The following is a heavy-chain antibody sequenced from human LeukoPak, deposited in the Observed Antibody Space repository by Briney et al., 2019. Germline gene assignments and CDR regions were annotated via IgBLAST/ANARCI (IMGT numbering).Heavy chain of an antibody. CDR1: GFTVSSNY. V-gene: IGHV3-53*01. J-gene: IGHJ4*02. CDR3: ARVSYDSSGYYFDY. Sequence: PGGSLRLFCAASGFTVSSNYMSWVRQAPGKGLKWVSVIYSGGSTYYADSVKGRFTISRDNSKNTLYLQMNSLRAEDTAVYYCARVSYDSSGYYFDYWGQGTLVTVSS. CDR2: IYSGGST. D-gene: IGHD3-22*01.